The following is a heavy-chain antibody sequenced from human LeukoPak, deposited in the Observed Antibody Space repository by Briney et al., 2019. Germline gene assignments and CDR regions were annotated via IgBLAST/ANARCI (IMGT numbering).Heavy chain of an antibody. CDR1: GFTFSDYY. CDR3: ARGFVGYYDSSGYLLGDYYYGMDV. CDR2: ISSSGSTI. J-gene: IGHJ6*02. D-gene: IGHD3-22*01. Sequence: GGSLRLSCAASGFTFSDYYMSWIRQAPGKGLEWVSYISSSGSTIYYADSVKGRFTISRDNAKNSLYLQMNSLRAEDTAVYYCARGFVGYYDSSGYLLGDYYYGMDVWGQGTTVTVSS. V-gene: IGHV3-11*01.